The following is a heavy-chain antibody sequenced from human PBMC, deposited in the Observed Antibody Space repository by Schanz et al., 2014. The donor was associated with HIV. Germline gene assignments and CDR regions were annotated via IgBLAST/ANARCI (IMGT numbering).Heavy chain of an antibody. CDR1: DYNFMKYG. D-gene: IGHD5-18*01. CDR2: ITSDNDYK. Sequence: QAQLLQSGTEVKTPGASVKVSCKASDYNFMKYGINWVRRAPGQGLEWMGWITSDNDYKMVGQRFQGRVTLTTDTSTNTAYMELESLRSDDTAIYYCARSYSSPMDGLDVWGQGTTVIVSS. CDR3: ARSYSSPMDGLDV. V-gene: IGHV1-18*01. J-gene: IGHJ6*02.